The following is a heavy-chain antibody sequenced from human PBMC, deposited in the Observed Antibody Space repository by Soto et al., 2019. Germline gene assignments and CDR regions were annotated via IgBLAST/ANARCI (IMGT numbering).Heavy chain of an antibody. CDR2: IYYSGST. Sequence: QVQLQESGPGLVKPSQTLSLTCTVSGGSISSGGYYWSWIRQHPGKGLEWIGYIYYSGSTYYNPSLKSRVTISVDTSKNHVSLKLSTVSAADTAVYYCAGPTVTTGLAFDIWGQGTMVTVSS. CDR1: GGSISSGGYY. J-gene: IGHJ3*02. V-gene: IGHV4-31*03. D-gene: IGHD4-17*01. CDR3: AGPTVTTGLAFDI.